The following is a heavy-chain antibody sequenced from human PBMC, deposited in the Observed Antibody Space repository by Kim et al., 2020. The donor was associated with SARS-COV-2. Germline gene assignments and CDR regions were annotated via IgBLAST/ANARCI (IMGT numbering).Heavy chain of an antibody. D-gene: IGHD5-12*01. CDR1: GGTFSNYA. V-gene: IGHV1-69*13. CDR3: VRAGVSGYNRPHAY. CDR2: FLPIVDTP. Sequence: SVKVSCMASGGTFSNYAISWVRQAPGQGLEWMGGFLPIVDTPPYAQEFQGRVTITADESTSTAYMELSSLRSDDTAVYYCVRAGVSGYNRPHAYWGQGTLVTVSS. J-gene: IGHJ4*02.